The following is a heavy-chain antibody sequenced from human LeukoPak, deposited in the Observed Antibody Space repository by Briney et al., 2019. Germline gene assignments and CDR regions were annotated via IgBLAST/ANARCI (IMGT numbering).Heavy chain of an antibody. V-gene: IGHV3-48*01. D-gene: IGHD6-19*01. J-gene: IGHJ4*02. CDR2: ISSSSTI. CDR1: GFTFSSYS. Sequence: PGGSLRPSCAASGFTFSSYSMNWVRQAPGKGLEWVSYISSSSTIYYADSVKGRFTISRDNAKNSLYLQMNSLRAEDTAVYYCARDLAVAGPDYWGQGTLVTVSS. CDR3: ARDLAVAGPDY.